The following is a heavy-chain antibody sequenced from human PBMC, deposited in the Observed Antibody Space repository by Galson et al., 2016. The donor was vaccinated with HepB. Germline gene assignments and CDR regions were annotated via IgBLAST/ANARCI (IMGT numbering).Heavy chain of an antibody. J-gene: IGHJ4*02. Sequence: SLRLSCAASGFISSSYAMNWVRQAPGKGLEWVSGISGSGGSAYYADSVRGRFTISRDNSKNTLYLQLNSLRAEDTAVYFCANRYGSATWGQGTLVTVSS. CDR3: ANRYGSAT. V-gene: IGHV3-23*01. CDR2: ISGSGGSA. CDR1: GFISSSYA. D-gene: IGHD3-10*01.